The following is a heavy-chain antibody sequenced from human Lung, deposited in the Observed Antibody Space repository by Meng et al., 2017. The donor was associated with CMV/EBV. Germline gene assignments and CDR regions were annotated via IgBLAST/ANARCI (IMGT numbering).Heavy chain of an antibody. CDR1: GYTFTNYG. CDR3: ARVEVGITSGDY. J-gene: IGHJ4*02. Sequence: QGQLVQSGGEVKKAGASVKVSCKASGYTFTNYGITWVRHAPGQGLEWMGWINAYNGDTNYAQTLQGRVTMTTDTSTSTAYMELRSLRSDDTAVYYCARVEVGITSGDYWGQGTLVTVSS. CDR2: INAYNGDT. D-gene: IGHD1-26*01. V-gene: IGHV1-18*01.